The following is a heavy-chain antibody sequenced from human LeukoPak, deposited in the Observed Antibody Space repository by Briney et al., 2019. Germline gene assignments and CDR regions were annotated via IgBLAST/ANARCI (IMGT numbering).Heavy chain of an antibody. CDR2: INPSGGST. D-gene: IGHD2-15*01. CDR1: GYTFTSYY. Sequence: GASVKVSCKASGYTFTSYYMHWVRQAPGQGVEWMGIINPSGGSTSYAQKFQGRVTMTRDTSTSTVYMELSSLRSEDTAVYYCARALSGYCSGGSCYGIDDYWGQGTLVTVSS. J-gene: IGHJ4*02. V-gene: IGHV1-46*01. CDR3: ARALSGYCSGGSCYGIDDY.